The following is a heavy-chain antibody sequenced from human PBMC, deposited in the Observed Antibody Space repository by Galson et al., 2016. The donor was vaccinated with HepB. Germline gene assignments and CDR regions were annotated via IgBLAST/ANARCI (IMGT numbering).Heavy chain of an antibody. Sequence: SLRLSCAASGFTFSNYWMSWVRQAPGKGLEWVANVKEDGSEKYYVDSVKGRFTISRDNAKNSLYLQMSSLRADDTAVYYCARGIVATMGAWFDPWGQGTLVTVSS. V-gene: IGHV3-7*04. J-gene: IGHJ5*02. D-gene: IGHD5-12*01. CDR2: VKEDGSEK. CDR1: GFTFSNYW. CDR3: ARGIVATMGAWFDP.